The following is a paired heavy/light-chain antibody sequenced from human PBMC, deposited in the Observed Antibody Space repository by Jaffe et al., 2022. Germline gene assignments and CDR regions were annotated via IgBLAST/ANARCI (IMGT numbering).Light chain of an antibody. V-gene: IGKV2-29*02. Sequence: DIVMTQTPLSLSVTPGQPASISCKSSQSLLHSDGKTYLYWYLQKPGQSPQLLIYEVSSRFSGVPDRFSGSGSGTDFTLKISRVEAEDVGVYYCMQGIHLPITFGQGTRLEIK. CDR2: EVS. CDR3: MQGIHLPIT. CDR1: QSLLHSDGKTY. J-gene: IGKJ5*01.
Heavy chain of an antibody. D-gene: IGHD4-17*01. J-gene: IGHJ4*02. CDR3: AKDDYGDYPGVPSGGGYFDY. V-gene: IGHV3-30*18. CDR2: ISYDGSNK. CDR1: GFTFSSYG. Sequence: QVQLVESGGGVVQPGRSLRLSCAASGFTFSSYGMHWVRQAPGKGLEWVAVISYDGSNKYYADSVKGRFTISRDNSKNTLYLQMNSLRAEDTAVYYCAKDDYGDYPGVPSGGGYFDYWGQGTLVTVSS.